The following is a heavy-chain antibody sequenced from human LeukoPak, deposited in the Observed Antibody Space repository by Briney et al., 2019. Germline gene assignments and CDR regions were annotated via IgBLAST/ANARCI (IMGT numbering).Heavy chain of an antibody. CDR2: LKSDGSTA. D-gene: IGHD4-17*01. CDR1: GFTFSSFN. Sequence: GGSLRLSCAASGFTFSSFNMHWVRQAPGKGLVWVSRLKSDGSTAMYADSVQGRFTISRDNARNTVHLLMSSLTVEDTGVYYCARGIFGDPVAFDSWGQGALVTVSS. CDR3: ARGIFGDPVAFDS. J-gene: IGHJ4*02. V-gene: IGHV3-74*03.